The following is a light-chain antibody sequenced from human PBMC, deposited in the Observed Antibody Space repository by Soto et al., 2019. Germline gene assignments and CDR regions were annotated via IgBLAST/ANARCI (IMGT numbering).Light chain of an antibody. Sequence: EIVLTQSPGILSLSPGERASLSCGASQSISSSFLAWYQQKPGQAPRLLIYGASSRATGIPDRFSGTGSGTDFTLTISRLEPEDFAVYYCQECGSSPWTFGQGTKVDIK. V-gene: IGKV3-20*01. J-gene: IGKJ1*01. CDR1: QSISSSF. CDR2: GAS. CDR3: QECGSSPWT.